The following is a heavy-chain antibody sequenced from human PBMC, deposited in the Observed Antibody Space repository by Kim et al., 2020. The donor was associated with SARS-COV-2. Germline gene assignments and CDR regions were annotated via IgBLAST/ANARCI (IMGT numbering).Heavy chain of an antibody. J-gene: IGHJ5*02. CDR2: ISYDGSNK. D-gene: IGHD3-10*01. V-gene: IGHV3-30*04. Sequence: GGSLRLSCAASGFTFSSYAMHWVRQAPGKGLEWVAVISYDGSNKYYADSVKGRFTISRDNSKNTLYLQMNSLRAEDTAVYYCARETRNYYGSGSLGWFDPWGQGTLVTVSS. CDR3: ARETRNYYGSGSLGWFDP. CDR1: GFTFSSYA.